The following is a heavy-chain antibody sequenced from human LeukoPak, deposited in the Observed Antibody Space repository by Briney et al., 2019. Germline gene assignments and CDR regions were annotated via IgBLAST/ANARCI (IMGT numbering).Heavy chain of an antibody. D-gene: IGHD2-21*02. V-gene: IGHV3-53*01. J-gene: IGHJ1*01. CDR2: IYTGGNT. CDR1: GFTVDSNY. Sequence: GGSLRLSCAASGFTVDSNYLSWVRQAPGKGLEWVSTIYTGGNTYYAASVKGRFTISRDFSKNTVFLHMNSLRAEDTAMYYCGVAPHQYCGGDCYSVQHWGQGTLVTVSS. CDR3: GVAPHQYCGGDCYSVQH.